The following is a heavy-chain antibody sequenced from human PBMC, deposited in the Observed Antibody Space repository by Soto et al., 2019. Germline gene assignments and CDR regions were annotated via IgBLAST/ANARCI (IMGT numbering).Heavy chain of an antibody. CDR1: GFNFSRFW. CDR2: INSDGSRT. J-gene: IGHJ6*02. V-gene: IGHV3-74*01. Sequence: PGGSLRLSCTASGFNFSRFWTHWVRQVPGRGLVWVAHINSDGSRTSYADSVKGRFTISRDNAKNTLYLQMNSLRVEDTAVYYCARDLSSCSSARCYSFYYGMDVWGQGTTVTVSS. D-gene: IGHD2-2*01. CDR3: ARDLSSCSSARCYSFYYGMDV.